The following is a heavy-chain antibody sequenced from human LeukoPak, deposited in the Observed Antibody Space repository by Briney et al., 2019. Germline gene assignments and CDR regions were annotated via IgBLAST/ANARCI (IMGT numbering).Heavy chain of an antibody. D-gene: IGHD1-26*01. V-gene: IGHV1-2*06. Sequence: GASVKVSCKASGYTFTGYYMHWVRQAPGQGLEWMGRINPNSGGTNYAQKFQGRVTMTRDTPISTAYTELSRLRSDDTAVYYCAREYSGSYPSLDYWGQGTLVTVSS. CDR1: GYTFTGYY. CDR2: INPNSGGT. CDR3: AREYSGSYPSLDY. J-gene: IGHJ4*02.